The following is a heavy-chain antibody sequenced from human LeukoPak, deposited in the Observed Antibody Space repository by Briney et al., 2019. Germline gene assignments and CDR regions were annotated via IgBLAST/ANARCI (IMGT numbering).Heavy chain of an antibody. Sequence: PGGSLRLSCAVSGITLSDYDMSWVRQAPGKGLEWVAGISGSGGGTHYADSVKGRFTISRDNPKNTLYLQMNNLRAGDTAVYFCAKRGVVIRVILVGFHKEAYYFDSWGQGALVTVSS. V-gene: IGHV3-23*01. J-gene: IGHJ4*02. CDR2: ISGSGGGT. CDR3: AKRGVVIRVILVGFHKEAYYFDS. D-gene: IGHD3-22*01. CDR1: GITLSDYD.